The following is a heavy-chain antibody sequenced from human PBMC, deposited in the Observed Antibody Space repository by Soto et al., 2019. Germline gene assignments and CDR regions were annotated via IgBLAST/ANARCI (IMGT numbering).Heavy chain of an antibody. V-gene: IGHV4-39*01. Sequence: NPSETLSLTCTVSGGSISSSSYYWGWIRQPPGKGLEWIGSIYYSGSTYYNPSLKSRVTISVDTSKNQFSLKLSSVTAADTAVYYCASLILSNPTGYYSRLTIGGYFDYWGQGTLVTVSS. CDR2: IYYSGST. CDR1: GGSISSSSYY. CDR3: ASLILSNPTGYYSRLTIGGYFDY. D-gene: IGHD3-9*01. J-gene: IGHJ4*02.